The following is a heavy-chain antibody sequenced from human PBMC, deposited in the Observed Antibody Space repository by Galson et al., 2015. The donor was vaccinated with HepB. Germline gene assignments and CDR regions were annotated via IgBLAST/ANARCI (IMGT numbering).Heavy chain of an antibody. V-gene: IGHV3-21*01. Sequence: SLRLSCAASGFTFSSYSMNWVRQAPGKGLEWVSSISSSSSYIYHADSVKGRFTISRDNAKNSLHLQMNCLRAEDTAVYYCARDNSDYDISHYYYYGMDVWGQGTTVTVSS. CDR2: ISSSSSYI. J-gene: IGHJ6*02. CDR1: GFTFSSYS. D-gene: IGHD3-9*01. CDR3: ARDNSDYDISHYYYYGMDV.